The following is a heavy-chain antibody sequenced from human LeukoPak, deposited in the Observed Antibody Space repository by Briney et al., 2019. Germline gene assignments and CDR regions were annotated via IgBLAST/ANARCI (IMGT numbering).Heavy chain of an antibody. CDR1: GDSISRFY. CDR3: AREVEYYDSSGYRPHAFDI. V-gene: IGHV4-39*02. CDR2: ISYSGGT. D-gene: IGHD3-22*01. J-gene: IGHJ4*02. Sequence: SETLSLTCTVSGDSISRFYWGWTRQPPGKGLEWIGSISYSGGTAYNPSLRSRVTISVDTSKNQFSLKVNSVTAADTAVYYCAREVEYYDSSGYRPHAFDIWGQGTLVTVSS.